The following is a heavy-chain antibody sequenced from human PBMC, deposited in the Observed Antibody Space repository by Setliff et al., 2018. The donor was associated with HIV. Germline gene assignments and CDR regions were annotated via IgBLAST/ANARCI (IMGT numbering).Heavy chain of an antibody. D-gene: IGHD7-27*01. CDR2: INHSEDT. J-gene: IGHJ5*02. CDR3: ARCRLNGGFNL. V-gene: IGHV4-34*01. CDR1: GGSFSGHY. Sequence: PSETLSLTCAVYGGSFSGHYWSWIRQPPGKGLEWIGEINHSEDTNYNPSLKSRVTISLDMSKNQFSLKLSSVTAAATAVYYCARCRLNGGFNLWGQGTLVTVSS.